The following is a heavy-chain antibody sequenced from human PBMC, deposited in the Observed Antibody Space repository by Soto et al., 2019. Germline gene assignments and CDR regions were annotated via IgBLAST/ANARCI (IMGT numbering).Heavy chain of an antibody. CDR3: TTMGKVS. J-gene: IGHJ5*02. D-gene: IGHD7-27*01. CDR1: GFTFSNAW. Sequence: NPVGSLRLSCAASGFTFSNAWMSWVRQAPGKGLEWVARIKSKTDGGTTDYAAPVKGRFTISRDDSRDTVYLQMNSLNTGDTAVYYCTTMGKVSWGQGTLVTVSS. CDR2: IKSKTDGGTT. V-gene: IGHV3-15*01.